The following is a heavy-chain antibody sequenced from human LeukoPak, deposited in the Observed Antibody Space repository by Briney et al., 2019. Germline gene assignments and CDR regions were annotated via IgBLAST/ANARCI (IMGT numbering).Heavy chain of an antibody. CDR3: AKDGYCTTITCYGWLDY. V-gene: IGHV3-23*01. Sequence: QSGGSLRLSCAVSGFSVSIYAMSWVRLAPGKGLEWVSGVRGSGDSTYYADSVKGRFTISRDNSRNTLYLQMNSLRAEDTAVYYCAKDGYCTTITCYGWLDYWGLGTLVTVSS. CDR2: VRGSGDST. CDR1: GFSVSIYA. D-gene: IGHD2-2*03. J-gene: IGHJ4*02.